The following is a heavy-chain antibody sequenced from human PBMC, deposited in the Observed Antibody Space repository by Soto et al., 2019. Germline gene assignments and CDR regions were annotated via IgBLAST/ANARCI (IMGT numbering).Heavy chain of an antibody. Sequence: GGSLRLSCAASGFTFGNHGMHWVRQAPGKGLEWVGVISHSGFKRHYSDSVRGRITISRDNSRNTLSLQLTGLRADDTAVYFCARDGALDVSYYFDYWGQGTLVTVSS. CDR1: GFTFGNHG. CDR3: ARDGALDVSYYFDY. J-gene: IGHJ4*02. CDR2: ISHSGFKR. V-gene: IGHV3-30*03. D-gene: IGHD3-16*01.